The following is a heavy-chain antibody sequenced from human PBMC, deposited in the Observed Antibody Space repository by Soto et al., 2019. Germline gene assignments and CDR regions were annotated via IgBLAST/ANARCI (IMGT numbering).Heavy chain of an antibody. CDR1: GGSLSSSSYC. Sequence: SETLSLTCTVSGGSLSSSSYCWGWIRQPPGKGLEWIGTIYYSGTTYYNLSLKSRVTISVDTAKNQFSLELTSVTAADTAVYYCARRERLPRADFAYWGQGTLVTGSS. J-gene: IGHJ4*02. CDR3: ARRERLPRADFAY. D-gene: IGHD1-26*01. V-gene: IGHV4-39*01. CDR2: IYYSGTT.